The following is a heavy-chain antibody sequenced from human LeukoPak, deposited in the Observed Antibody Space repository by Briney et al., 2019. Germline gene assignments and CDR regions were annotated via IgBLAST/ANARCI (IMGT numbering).Heavy chain of an antibody. D-gene: IGHD5-12*01. CDR1: GFTFSSYG. V-gene: IGHV3-30*18. J-gene: IGHJ4*02. Sequence: GGSLRLSCAASGFTFSSYGMHWVRQAPGKGLEWVAVISYDGSNKYYADSVKGRFTISRDNSKNTLYLQMNSLRAEDTAVYYCAKAGRRGYSGYDSYYFDYWGQGTLVTVSS. CDR2: ISYDGSNK. CDR3: AKAGRRGYSGYDSYYFDY.